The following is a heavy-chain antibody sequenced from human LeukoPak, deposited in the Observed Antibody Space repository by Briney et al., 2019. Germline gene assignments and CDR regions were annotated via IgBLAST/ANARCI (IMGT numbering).Heavy chain of an antibody. CDR3: AKGRYYDILTGYFPGY. Sequence: GGSLRLSCAASGFTFSSYWMSWVRQAPGKGLEWVANIKQDGSEKYYVDSVKGRFTISRDNSKNTLYLQMNSLRAEDTAVYYCAKGRYYDILTGYFPGYWGQGTLVTVSS. V-gene: IGHV3-7*01. J-gene: IGHJ4*02. CDR1: GFTFSSYW. CDR2: IKQDGSEK. D-gene: IGHD3-9*01.